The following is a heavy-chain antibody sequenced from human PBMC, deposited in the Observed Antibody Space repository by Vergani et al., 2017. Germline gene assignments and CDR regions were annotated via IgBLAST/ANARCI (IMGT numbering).Heavy chain of an antibody. J-gene: IGHJ6*02. CDR3: ARDLGIAVPPHYYYYGMDV. D-gene: IGHD6-19*01. CDR2: IYHSGST. V-gene: IGHV4-38-2*02. CDR1: GYSISSGYY. Sequence: QVQLQESGPGLVKPSETLSLTCAVSGYSISSGYYWGWIRQPPGKGLEWIGSIYHSGSTYYNPSLKSRVTISVDTSKNQFSLKLSSVTAADTAVYYCARDLGIAVPPHYYYYGMDVWGQGTTVTVSS.